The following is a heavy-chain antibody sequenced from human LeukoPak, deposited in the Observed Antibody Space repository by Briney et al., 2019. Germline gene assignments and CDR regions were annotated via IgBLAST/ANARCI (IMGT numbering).Heavy chain of an antibody. CDR3: ASYPPHPYYYDSSGYYY. CDR2: IIPILGTA. D-gene: IGHD3-22*01. CDR1: GGTFSSYA. V-gene: IGHV1-69*05. J-gene: IGHJ4*02. Sequence: SVKVSCKASGGTFSSYAISWVRQAPGQGLEWMGGIIPILGTANYAQKFQGRVTITTDESTSTAYMELSSLRSEDTAVYYCASYPPHPYYYDSSGYYYWGQGTLVTVSS.